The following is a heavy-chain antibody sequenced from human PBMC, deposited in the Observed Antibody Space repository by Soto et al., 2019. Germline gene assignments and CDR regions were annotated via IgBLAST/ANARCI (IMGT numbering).Heavy chain of an antibody. Sequence: EVQLLESGGGLVQPGGSLRLSCAASGFTFSSYAMNWVRQAPGKGLEWVSAISGSGGSTYYADSVKGRFTISRDSSKNTLYLQMNSLRAEDTAVYYCARGNSWSPALVLDIWGQGTMVTVSS. D-gene: IGHD1-7*01. CDR2: ISGSGGST. CDR3: ARGNSWSPALVLDI. V-gene: IGHV3-23*01. J-gene: IGHJ3*02. CDR1: GFTFSSYA.